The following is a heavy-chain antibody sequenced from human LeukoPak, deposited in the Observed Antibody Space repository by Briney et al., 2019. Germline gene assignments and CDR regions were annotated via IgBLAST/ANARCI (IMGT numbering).Heavy chain of an antibody. Sequence: ASVKVSCKASGYTFTSYGISWVRQAPGQGLEWMGWISAYNGNTNYAQKFQGRVTMTRNTSISTAYMELSSLRSEDTAVYYCARGRRVTIFGVVIPKNWFDPWGQGTLVTVSS. CDR1: GYTFTSYG. V-gene: IGHV1-18*01. CDR2: ISAYNGNT. D-gene: IGHD3-3*01. J-gene: IGHJ5*02. CDR3: ARGRRVTIFGVVIPKNWFDP.